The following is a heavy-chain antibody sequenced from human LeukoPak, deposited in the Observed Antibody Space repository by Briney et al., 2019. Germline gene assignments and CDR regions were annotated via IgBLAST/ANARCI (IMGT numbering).Heavy chain of an antibody. CDR1: GGSFSGYY. CDR2: INHSGST. Sequence: SETLSLTCAVYGGSFSGYYWSWIRQPPGKGLEWIGEINHSGSTNYNPSLKSRVTISVDTSENQFSLKLSSVTAADTAVYYRARGRGSSSWFYYWGQGTLDTVSS. V-gene: IGHV4-34*01. D-gene: IGHD6-13*01. CDR3: ARGRGSSSWFYY. J-gene: IGHJ4*02.